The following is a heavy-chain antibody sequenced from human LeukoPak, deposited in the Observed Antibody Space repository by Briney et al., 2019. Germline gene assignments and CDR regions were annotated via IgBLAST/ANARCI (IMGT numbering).Heavy chain of an antibody. V-gene: IGHV3-23*01. CDR3: AKSSGSVLGYFDY. J-gene: IGHJ4*02. D-gene: IGHD3-10*01. CDR2: ISGSGGST. CDR1: GFTFSSYG. Sequence: GGSLRLSCAASGFTFSSYGMSWVRQAPGKGLEWVSAISGSGGSTYYADSVKGRFTISRDNSKNTLYLQMNSLRAEDTAVYYCAKSSGSVLGYFDYWGQGTLVTVSS.